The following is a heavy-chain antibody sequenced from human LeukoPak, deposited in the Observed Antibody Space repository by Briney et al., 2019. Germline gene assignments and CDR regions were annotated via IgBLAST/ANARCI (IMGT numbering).Heavy chain of an antibody. CDR2: ISGSGGGT. CDR3: AKDRYGDYVGYYYMGV. D-gene: IGHD4-17*01. Sequence: PGGSLRLSCEASGFTFSNYAMSWVRQAPGKGLEWVSAISGSGGGTYYTDSVKGRFSIFRDNSKNTLYLQMNSLRAEDTAIYYCAKDRYGDYVGYYYMGVWGKGTTVTVSS. CDR1: GFTFSNYA. V-gene: IGHV3-23*01. J-gene: IGHJ6*03.